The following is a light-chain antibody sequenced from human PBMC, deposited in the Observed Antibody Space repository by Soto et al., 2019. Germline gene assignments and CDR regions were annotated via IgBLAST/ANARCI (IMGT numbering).Light chain of an antibody. CDR2: DVT. Sequence: QSVLTQPASVSRSPGHSITISCTGTSSDVCGYNYVSWYQHHPGKAPKLIIYDVTNRPSGVSNPFSGSKSGNTASLTISGLQPEDEADYYCSSYTTSNTRQIVFGTGTKVTVL. V-gene: IGLV2-14*03. CDR1: SSDVCGYNY. J-gene: IGLJ1*01. CDR3: SSYTTSNTRQIV.